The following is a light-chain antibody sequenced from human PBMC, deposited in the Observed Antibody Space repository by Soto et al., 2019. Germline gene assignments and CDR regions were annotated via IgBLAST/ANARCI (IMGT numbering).Light chain of an antibody. Sequence: QSVLSQPPSVSASPGQRVTISCSGSTSNIGKYYVSWYQQVPGTAPRLLIYDNNQRPSGIPVRFSCSKSGTSATPAITVPQAGDEADYYCATLDGSLTPQGVFGAGTKVTVL. J-gene: IGLJ1*01. CDR2: DNN. CDR3: ATLDGSLTPQGV. V-gene: IGLV1-51*01. CDR1: TSNIGKYY.